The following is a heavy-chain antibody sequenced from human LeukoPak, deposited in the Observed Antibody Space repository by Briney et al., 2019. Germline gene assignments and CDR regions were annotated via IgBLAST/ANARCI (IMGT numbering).Heavy chain of an antibody. V-gene: IGHV1-69*13. CDR1: GGTFSSYA. CDR3: AREVAPGSLMVRGVIINYYYYGMDV. J-gene: IGHJ6*02. CDR2: IIPIFGTA. Sequence: SVKVSCKASGGTFSSYAISWVRQAPGPGLEWMEGIIPIFGTANYAQKFQGRVTSTADESTSTAYMELSSLRSEDTAVYYCAREVAPGSLMVRGVIINYYYYGMDVWGQGTTVTVSS. D-gene: IGHD3-10*01.